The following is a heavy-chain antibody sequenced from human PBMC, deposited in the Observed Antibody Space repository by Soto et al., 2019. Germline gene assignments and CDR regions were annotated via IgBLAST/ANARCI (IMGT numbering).Heavy chain of an antibody. J-gene: IGHJ4*02. V-gene: IGHV5-51*01. CDR1: GYSFTKYW. D-gene: IGHD3-22*01. CDR2: IYPGDSDT. CDR3: ARRGDSSGYMDY. Sequence: PGASLKISCKGSGYSFTKYWIAWVRQMPGKSLEWMGIIYPGDSDTRYSPSFQGQVTISADKSINTAYLQWSSLKASDTAMYYCARRGDSSGYMDYWGQGILVTVSS.